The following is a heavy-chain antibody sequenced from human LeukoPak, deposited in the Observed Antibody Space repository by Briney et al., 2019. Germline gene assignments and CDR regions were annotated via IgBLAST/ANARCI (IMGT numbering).Heavy chain of an antibody. Sequence: PGGSLRLSCAASGFTFSSYSMNWLPQAPGQGLKWVSSISNSSSYIYYADSVKGRFTISRDNAKNSLYLQMNSLRAEDTAVYYCARDIAQVLVRDGYNLWGQGTLVTVSS. CDR2: ISNSSSYI. V-gene: IGHV3-21*01. J-gene: IGHJ5*02. D-gene: IGHD5-24*01. CDR3: ARDIAQVLVRDGYNL. CDR1: GFTFSSYS.